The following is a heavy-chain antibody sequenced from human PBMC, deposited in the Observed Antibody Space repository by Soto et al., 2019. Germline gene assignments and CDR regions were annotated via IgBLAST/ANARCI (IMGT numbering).Heavy chain of an antibody. Sequence: QVQLVQSGAEVMKPGSSVKVSCKASGGTFSSYAISWVRQAPGQGLEWMGGIIPIFGTANYAQKFQGRVTITADESTSTADMEQSSLRSEDTAVYYCAKDKSDYYGWGSYFYWGQGNLVTGSS. D-gene: IGHD3-10*01. V-gene: IGHV1-69*01. J-gene: IGHJ4*02. CDR2: IIPIFGTA. CDR1: GGTFSSYA. CDR3: AKDKSDYYGWGSYFY.